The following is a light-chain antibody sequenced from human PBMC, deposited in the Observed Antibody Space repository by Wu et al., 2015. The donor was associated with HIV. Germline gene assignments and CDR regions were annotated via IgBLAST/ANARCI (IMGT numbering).Light chain of an antibody. CDR2: KAS. J-gene: IGKJ3*01. CDR3: QQYNSYPFT. Sequence: DIQMTQSPSTLSASVGDRVTITCRASQSISSWLAWYQQKPGKAPKLLIYKASSLESGVPSRFSGSGSGTEFTLTISSLQPDDFATYYCQQYNSYPFTFGPGDQSGYQT. CDR1: QSISSW. V-gene: IGKV1-5*03.